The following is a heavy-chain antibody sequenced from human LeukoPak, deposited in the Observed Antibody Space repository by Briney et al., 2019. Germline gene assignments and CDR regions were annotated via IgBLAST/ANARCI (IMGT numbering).Heavy chain of an antibody. CDR1: GGSFSGYY. CDR2: INHSGST. V-gene: IGHV4-34*01. Sequence: PSETLSLTCAVYGGSFSGYYWSWIRQPPGKGLEWIGEINHSGSTNYNPSLKSRVTISVDTSKNQFSLKLSSATAADTAVYYCARAGGLRLALDYWGQGTLVTVSS. D-gene: IGHD3-16*01. CDR3: ARAGGLRLALDY. J-gene: IGHJ4*02.